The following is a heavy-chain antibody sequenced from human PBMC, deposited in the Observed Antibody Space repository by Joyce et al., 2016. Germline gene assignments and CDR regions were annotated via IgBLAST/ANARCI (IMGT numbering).Heavy chain of an antibody. J-gene: IGHJ4*02. Sequence: QVQLAVSGGGVVQAGSSLRLSCVVSGFTFNSYSMHWVRRAPGKGLEWLSVISYDGTNAYYADSVTGRFTISRDNSKDSLHLQMSGLRPDDTAVYFCARGAIMFGGVLVLDSWGQGTLVTVSS. D-gene: IGHD3-16*02. CDR2: ISYDGTNA. CDR3: ARGAIMFGGVLVLDS. CDR1: GFTFNSYS. V-gene: IGHV3-30*04.